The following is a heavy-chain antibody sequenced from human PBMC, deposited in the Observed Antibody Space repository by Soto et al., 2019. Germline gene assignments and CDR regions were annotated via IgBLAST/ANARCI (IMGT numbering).Heavy chain of an antibody. CDR2: IYYSGST. J-gene: IGHJ4*02. D-gene: IGHD6-13*01. CDR1: GGSISSSSYY. V-gene: IGHV4-39*01. CDR3: ARHEGIAAAGVDY. Sequence: LSLTCTVSGGSISSSSYYWGWIRQPPGKGLEWIGSIYYSGSTYYNPSLKSRVTISVDTSKNQFSLKLSSVTAADTAVYYCARHEGIAAAGVDYWGQGTLVTVSS.